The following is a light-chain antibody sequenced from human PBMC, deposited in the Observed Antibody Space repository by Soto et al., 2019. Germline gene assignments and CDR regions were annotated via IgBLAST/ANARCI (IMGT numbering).Light chain of an antibody. Sequence: QSVLTQPPSVSGAPGQRVTISCTGSSSNIGAGYDVHWYQQLPGTAPKLLIYGTSNRPSGVPDRFSGSKSGTSASLAITGLQAEDEAYYYYQSYDSSLYVVFGGGTKLTVL. CDR2: GTS. V-gene: IGLV1-40*01. CDR1: SSNIGAGYD. CDR3: QSYDSSLYVV. J-gene: IGLJ2*01.